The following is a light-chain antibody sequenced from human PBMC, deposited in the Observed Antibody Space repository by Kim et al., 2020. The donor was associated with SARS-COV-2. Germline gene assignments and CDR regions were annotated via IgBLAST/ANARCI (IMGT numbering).Light chain of an antibody. CDR2: GAS. V-gene: IGKV3-20*01. CDR1: QSVSDSY. J-gene: IGKJ4*01. Sequence: EIVLTQSPGTLSLSPGERATLSCRASQSVSDSYLAWYQQRPGQAPRLLIYGASSRATAIPDRFSGSGSGTDFTLTISRLEPEDFAVYYCQQYSGSPLTFGGGTKVEI. CDR3: QQYSGSPLT.